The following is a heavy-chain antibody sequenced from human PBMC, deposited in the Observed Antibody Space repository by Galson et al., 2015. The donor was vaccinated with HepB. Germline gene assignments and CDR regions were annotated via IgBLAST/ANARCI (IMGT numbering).Heavy chain of an antibody. V-gene: IGHV7-4-1*02. Sequence: SVKVSCKASGYTFTSYAMNWVRQAPGQGLEWMGWINTNTGNPTYAQGFTGRFVFSLDTSVSTAYLQISSLKAEDTAVYYCARGIEDVVVVAARANWFDPWGQGTLVTVSS. CDR3: ARGIEDVVVVAARANWFDP. D-gene: IGHD2-15*01. CDR2: INTNTGNP. CDR1: GYTFTSYA. J-gene: IGHJ5*02.